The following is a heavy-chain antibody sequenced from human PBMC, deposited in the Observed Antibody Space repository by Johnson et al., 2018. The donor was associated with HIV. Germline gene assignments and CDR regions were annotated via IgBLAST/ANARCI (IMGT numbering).Heavy chain of an antibody. J-gene: IGHJ3*02. D-gene: IGHD6-13*01. CDR1: GFTFSSYA. CDR2: ISYDGSNK. V-gene: IGHV3-30-3*01. CDR3: ARGGSSSWYGSKYYAFDI. Sequence: QVQLVESGGGVVQPGRSLRLSCAASGFTFSSYAMHWVRQAPGKGLEWVAVISYDGSNKYYADSVKGRFTISRDNSKNTLYLQMNSLRAEDTAVYYCARGGSSSWYGSKYYAFDIWGQGTMVTVSS.